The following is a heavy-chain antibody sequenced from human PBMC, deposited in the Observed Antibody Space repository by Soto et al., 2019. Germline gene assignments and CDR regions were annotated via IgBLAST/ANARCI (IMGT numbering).Heavy chain of an antibody. CDR2: INAGNGNT. J-gene: IGHJ6*02. D-gene: IGHD3-22*01. CDR3: ARRGGPYYYDSSGYDRYYYYGMDV. V-gene: IGHV1-3*01. Sequence: ASVKVSCKASGYTFTSYAMHWVRQAPGQRLEWMGWINAGNGNTKYSQKFQGRVTITRDTSASTAYMELSSLRSEDTAVYYCARRGGPYYYDSSGYDRYYYYGMDVWGQGTTVTVSS. CDR1: GYTFTSYA.